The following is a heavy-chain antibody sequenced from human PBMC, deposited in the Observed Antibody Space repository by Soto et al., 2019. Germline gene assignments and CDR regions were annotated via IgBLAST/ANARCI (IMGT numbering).Heavy chain of an antibody. D-gene: IGHD6-13*01. CDR2: IVPLFRTT. Sequence: GASVKVSCKTSGGTFSSYAINWVRQAPGQGLEWMGGIVPLFRTTSYAQKFQGRVTITADTSTYTVYMELSELRSGDTAVYYCARGGYSSTWSNLLDRSGLDVWGQGTTVTVSS. V-gene: IGHV1-69*06. J-gene: IGHJ6*02. CDR1: GGTFSSYA. CDR3: ARGGYSSTWSNLLDRSGLDV.